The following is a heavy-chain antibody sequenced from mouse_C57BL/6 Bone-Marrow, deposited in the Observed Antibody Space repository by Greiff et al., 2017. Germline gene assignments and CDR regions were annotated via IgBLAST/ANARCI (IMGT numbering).Heavy chain of an antibody. J-gene: IGHJ2*02. Sequence: VQVVESGGDLVKPGGSLKLSCAASGFTFSSYGMSWVRQTPDKRLEWVATISSGGSYTYYPDSVKGRFTISRDNAKNTLYLQMSSLKSADTAMXYCARRGRAHYFDFWGQGTSLTGSS. CDR2: ISSGGSYT. CDR1: GFTFSSYG. V-gene: IGHV5-6*01. CDR3: ARRGRAHYFDF. D-gene: IGHD3-3*01.